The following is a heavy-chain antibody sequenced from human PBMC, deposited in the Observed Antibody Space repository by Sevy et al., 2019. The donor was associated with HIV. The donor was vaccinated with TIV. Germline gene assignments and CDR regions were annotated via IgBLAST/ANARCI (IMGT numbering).Heavy chain of an antibody. D-gene: IGHD3-22*01. CDR2: ISIVGTST. Sequence: GGSLRLSCAASGFTFSSYAMNWVRQAPGKGLEWVSAISIVGTSTYYADSVKGCIIISRDNSKNTLLLQMNSLRAEDTAVYYCAYYDSSVLNYFDPWGQGTLVTVSS. V-gene: IGHV3-23*01. CDR1: GFTFSSYA. CDR3: AYYDSSVLNYFDP. J-gene: IGHJ4*02.